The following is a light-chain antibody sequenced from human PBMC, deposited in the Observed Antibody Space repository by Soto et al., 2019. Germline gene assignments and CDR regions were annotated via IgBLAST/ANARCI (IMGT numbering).Light chain of an antibody. J-gene: IGLJ6*01. CDR3: QPVDSGLVGRF. V-gene: IGLV2-8*01. CDR1: SSDVGGYNY. Sequence: QSVLTQPPSASGSPGQSVAISCTGTSSDVGGYNYVSWYQQHPGKAPKLMIYEVNKRPSGVPDRFSGSKFGTSASLPITGLETDVGGAYFRQPVDSGLVGRFFG. CDR2: EVN.